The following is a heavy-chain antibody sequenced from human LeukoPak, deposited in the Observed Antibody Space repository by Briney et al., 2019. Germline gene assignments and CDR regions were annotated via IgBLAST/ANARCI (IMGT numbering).Heavy chain of an antibody. Sequence: GGSLRLSCAASGFTFSSYAIHWVRQAPGKGLEWVAVIWYDGSKTYYADSVKGRFTISRDNSKNTLYLQMNSLRAEDTAVYYCAKGEAVAGLNYWGQGTLVTVSS. CDR2: IWYDGSKT. CDR1: GFTFSSYA. D-gene: IGHD6-19*01. CDR3: AKGEAVAGLNY. V-gene: IGHV3-30*02. J-gene: IGHJ4*02.